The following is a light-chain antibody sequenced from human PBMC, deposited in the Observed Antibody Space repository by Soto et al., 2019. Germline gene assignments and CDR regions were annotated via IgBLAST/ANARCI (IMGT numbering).Light chain of an antibody. Sequence: IQLTQSPSSLSASVGDRVTITCRASQGISSYLGWYQQKPGKAPKLLIYGASTLQSGVPARFSGSGSGTDFTLSINSLQPEDFATYYCQQAYSFPITFGQGTRLEIK. J-gene: IGKJ5*01. V-gene: IGKV1-9*01. CDR2: GAS. CDR1: QGISSY. CDR3: QQAYSFPIT.